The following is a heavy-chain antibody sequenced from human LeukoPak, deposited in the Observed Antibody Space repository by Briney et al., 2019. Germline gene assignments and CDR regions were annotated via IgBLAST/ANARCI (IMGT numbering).Heavy chain of an antibody. J-gene: IGHJ3*02. D-gene: IGHD3-22*01. CDR3: ARKDDSNAFDI. Sequence: QPGGSLRLSCTASGFTFSSYSMNWVRQAPGKGLEWVSYISSSSSTIYYADSVKGRFTISRDNAKNSLYLQMNSLRAEDTAVYYCARKDDSNAFDIWGQGTMVTVSS. CDR1: GFTFSSYS. CDR2: ISSSSSTI. V-gene: IGHV3-48*01.